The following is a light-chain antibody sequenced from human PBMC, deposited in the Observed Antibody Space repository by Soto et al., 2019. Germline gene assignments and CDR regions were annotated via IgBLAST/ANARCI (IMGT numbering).Light chain of an antibody. J-gene: IGKJ1*01. CDR2: KVS. Sequence: EVVMTQSPLSLPVTLGQPASISCRSSQSLVNSDGNTYLNWFHQRPGQSPRRLIYKVSNRDSGVPDRFSGSGSGTDFTLRISRVEAEDVGVYYCMQGSNWPRTFGQGTRVEIK. CDR1: QSLVNSDGNTY. V-gene: IGKV2-30*01. CDR3: MQGSNWPRT.